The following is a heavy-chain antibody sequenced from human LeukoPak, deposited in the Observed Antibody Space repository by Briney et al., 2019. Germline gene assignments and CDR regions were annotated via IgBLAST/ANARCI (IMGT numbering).Heavy chain of an antibody. V-gene: IGHV1-18*04. Sequence: ASVKVSCKASGYTLTGYYMHWVRQAPGQGLEWMGWISAYNGNTNYAQKLQGRVTMTTDTSTSTAYMELRSLRSDDTAVYYCARAARQWLDWFDPWGQGTLVTVSS. D-gene: IGHD6-19*01. J-gene: IGHJ5*02. CDR2: ISAYNGNT. CDR3: ARAARQWLDWFDP. CDR1: GYTLTGYY.